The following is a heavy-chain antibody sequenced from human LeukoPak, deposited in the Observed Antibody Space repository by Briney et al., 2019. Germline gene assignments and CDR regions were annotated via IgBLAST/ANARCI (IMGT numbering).Heavy chain of an antibody. J-gene: IGHJ6*03. CDR1: GGSISSSSYY. CDR2: IYYSGST. V-gene: IGHV4-39*07. CDR3: ARGRKLDTYYYYYYMDV. Sequence: PSETLSLTCTVSGGSISSSSYYWGWIRQPPGKGLEWIGSIYYSGSTYYNPSLKSRVTISVDTSKNQFSLKLSSVTAADTAVYYCARGRKLDTYYYYYYMDVWGKGTTVTVSS. D-gene: IGHD6-6*01.